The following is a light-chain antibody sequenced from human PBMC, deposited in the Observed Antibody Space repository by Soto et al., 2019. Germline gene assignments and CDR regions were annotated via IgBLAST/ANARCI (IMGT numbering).Light chain of an antibody. CDR3: HQSVSSPYT. J-gene: IGKJ2*01. V-gene: IGKV3-20*01. CDR1: QTVSNNY. Sequence: EIVLTQSPGTLSLSPGERASLSCRASQTVSNNYLTWYQHKPGQAPRLLIYGASSRATGIPDRFTGSGSGREFALTIDRLEPEDFAVYYCHQSVSSPYTFGQGTKLEI. CDR2: GAS.